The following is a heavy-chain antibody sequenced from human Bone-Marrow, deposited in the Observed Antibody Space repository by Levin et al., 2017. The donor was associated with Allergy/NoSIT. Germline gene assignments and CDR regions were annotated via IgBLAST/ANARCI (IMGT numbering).Heavy chain of an antibody. J-gene: IGHJ6*02. D-gene: IGHD5-24*01. CDR1: GFTFSNYG. CDR2: MSYDGSNK. Sequence: GESLKISCVASGFTFSNYGMHWVRQAPGKGLEWVAVMSYDGSNKYYVDSVKGRFTISRDNSKNTLYLQMDSLRAEDAAVYYCAKAGKMATSRISDFYYNGMDVWGQGTTVTVS. CDR3: AKAGKMATSRISDFYYNGMDV. V-gene: IGHV3-30*18.